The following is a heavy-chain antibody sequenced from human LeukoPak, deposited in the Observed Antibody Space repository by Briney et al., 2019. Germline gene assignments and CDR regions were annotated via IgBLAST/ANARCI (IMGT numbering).Heavy chain of an antibody. Sequence: GGSLRLSCAASGFTFGNYSMYWFRQAPGKGPEFISYITNSSDIRHYTDSVEGRFTISRDNAKNSLYLQMNSLRVEDTAMYFCARGTLYWGQGILVTVAS. CDR3: ARGTLY. D-gene: IGHD1-14*01. CDR2: ITNSSDIR. CDR1: GFTFGNYS. J-gene: IGHJ4*02. V-gene: IGHV3-48*01.